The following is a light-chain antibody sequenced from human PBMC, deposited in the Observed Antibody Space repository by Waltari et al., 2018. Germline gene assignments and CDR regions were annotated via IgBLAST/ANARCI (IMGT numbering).Light chain of an antibody. V-gene: IGKV3-11*01. J-gene: IGKJ2*01. Sequence: EIVLTQSPATLSLSSGDTANLSCRASQSVGSSLASYQQKPGQPPRLLIYDASNRATCVPARFRGSGSGTDFTLTISSLEAEDFAVYYCQQRSNWTPHTFGQGARLEIK. CDR2: DAS. CDR3: QQRSNWTPHT. CDR1: QSVGSS.